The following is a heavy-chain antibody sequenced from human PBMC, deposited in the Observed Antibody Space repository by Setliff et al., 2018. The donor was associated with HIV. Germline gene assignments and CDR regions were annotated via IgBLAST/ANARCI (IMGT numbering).Heavy chain of an antibody. CDR3: GRDSSFGERPNWFDP. J-gene: IGHJ5*02. V-gene: IGHV1-46*01. D-gene: IGHD3-10*01. CDR1: GYTFIKYY. CDR2: IDPSGGST. Sequence: ASVKVSCRASGYTFIKYYMHWVRQAPGQGLEWMGIIDPSGGSTRYAQKFQGRVTMTRDTSTNTVYMELSSLRSEDTAVYYCGRDSSFGERPNWFDPWGQGTLVTVSS.